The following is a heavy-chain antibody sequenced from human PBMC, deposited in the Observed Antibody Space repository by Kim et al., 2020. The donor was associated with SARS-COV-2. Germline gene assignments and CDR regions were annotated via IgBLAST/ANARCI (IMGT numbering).Heavy chain of an antibody. Sequence: GGSLRLSCAASGFTFSSYAMHWVRQAPGKGLEWVALISYDGSNKDYADSVKGRFTISRDNSKNTLYLQMNSLRAEDTAVYYCARQGGARRLYYFDYWGQGTLVTVSS. CDR1: GFTFSSYA. V-gene: IGHV3-30*03. D-gene: IGHD2-21*01. CDR3: ARQGGARRLYYFDY. CDR2: ISYDGSNK. J-gene: IGHJ4*02.